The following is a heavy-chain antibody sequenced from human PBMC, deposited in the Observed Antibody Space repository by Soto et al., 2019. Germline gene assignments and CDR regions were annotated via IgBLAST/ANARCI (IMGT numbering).Heavy chain of an antibody. CDR2: ISYDGSNK. CDR1: GFTFSSYG. V-gene: IGHV3-30*18. J-gene: IGHJ4*02. D-gene: IGHD6-6*01. Sequence: PGGSLRLSCAASGFTFSSYGMHWVRQAPGKGLEWVAVISYDGSNKYYADSVKGRFTISRDNSKNTLYLQMNSLRAEDTAVYYCAKDQGSIAARPDGLHDYWGQGTLVTVSP. CDR3: AKDQGSIAARPDGLHDY.